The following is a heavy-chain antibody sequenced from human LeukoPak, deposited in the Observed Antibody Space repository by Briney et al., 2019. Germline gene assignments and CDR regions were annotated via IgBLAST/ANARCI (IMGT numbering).Heavy chain of an antibody. D-gene: IGHD3-3*01. J-gene: IGHJ5*02. CDR2: IYHSGST. Sequence: SETLSLTCAVSGGSISSGGYSWSWIRQPPGKGLEWIGYIYHSGSTYYNPSLKSRVTISVDTSKNQFSLKLSSVTAADTAVYYCARATYYDFWSGGLGFDPWGQGTLVTVSS. V-gene: IGHV4-30-2*01. CDR3: ARATYYDFWSGGLGFDP. CDR1: GGSISSGGYS.